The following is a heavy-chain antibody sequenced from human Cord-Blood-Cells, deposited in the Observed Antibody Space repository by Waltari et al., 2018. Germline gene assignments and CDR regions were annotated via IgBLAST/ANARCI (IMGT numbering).Heavy chain of an antibody. J-gene: IGHJ6*02. Sequence: QVQLVQSGAEVKKPGSSVKVSCKASGGTFSSYAISWVRQAPGQGLEWMGGIIPIFGTANYAQKFQGRVTITADESTSTAYMELSSLRSEDTAVYYCARRCSGGSRYSDYYYGMDVWGQGTTVTVSS. D-gene: IGHD2-15*01. CDR3: ARRCSGGSRYSDYYYGMDV. CDR1: GGTFSSYA. CDR2: IIPIFGTA. V-gene: IGHV1-69*01.